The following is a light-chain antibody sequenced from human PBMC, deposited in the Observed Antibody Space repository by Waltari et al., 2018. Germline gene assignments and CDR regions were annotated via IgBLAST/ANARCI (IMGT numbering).Light chain of an antibody. CDR2: SNN. Sequence: QSVLTQPPSASGTPGQRVTISCSGSSSNIVSHSAYWYQQLPGMAPHLLIYSNNQRPSGVPDRSSGSTSGTSASLAISGLRSEDEADYYCATWDGVTVFGGGTKLTVL. V-gene: IGLV1-47*01. J-gene: IGLJ3*02. CDR1: SSNIVSHS. CDR3: ATWDGVTV.